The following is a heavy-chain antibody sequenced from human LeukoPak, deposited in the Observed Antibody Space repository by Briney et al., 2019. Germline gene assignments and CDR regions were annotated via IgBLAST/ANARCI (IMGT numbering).Heavy chain of an antibody. Sequence: ASLKVSCKASGNTXTDYYMHWVRQAPGQGLDWMVWINDNRGGTNYAQRFQGRVTMTRDQSITTAYMELSRLKSDDTAVYYCARRYCSSTSCYYFDYWGQGTLVTVSS. CDR3: ARRYCSSTSCYYFDY. V-gene: IGHV1-2*02. J-gene: IGHJ4*02. D-gene: IGHD2-2*01. CDR1: GNTXTDYY. CDR2: INDNRGGT.